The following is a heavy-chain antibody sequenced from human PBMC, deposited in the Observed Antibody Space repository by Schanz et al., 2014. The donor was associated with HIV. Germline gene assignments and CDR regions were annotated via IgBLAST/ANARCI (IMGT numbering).Heavy chain of an antibody. Sequence: EVQQVLESGGGLVQPGVSLRLSCAASGISLTNNAMTWVRQAPGKGLEWVSDIRAAGDTYYGDSVKGRFTISRDNAKNSLYLQMNSLRAEDTALYYCACECDYGGNSCFDYWGQGTLVTVSS. CDR2: IRAAGDT. CDR1: GISLTNNA. CDR3: ACECDYGGNSCFDY. V-gene: IGHV3-23*01. D-gene: IGHD4-17*01. J-gene: IGHJ4*02.